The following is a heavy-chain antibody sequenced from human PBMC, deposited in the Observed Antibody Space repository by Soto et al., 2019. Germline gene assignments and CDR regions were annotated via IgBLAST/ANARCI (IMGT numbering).Heavy chain of an antibody. Sequence: LQESGPGLVKPSQTLSLTCTVSGGSISSGGYYWSWIRQHPGKGLEWIGYIYYSGSTYYNPSLKSRVTISVDASKNQFSLKLSSVTAADTAVYYCARVDGYCTNGVCSYFDYWGQGTLVTVSS. D-gene: IGHD2-8*01. J-gene: IGHJ4*02. CDR1: GGSISSGGYY. V-gene: IGHV4-31*03. CDR3: ARVDGYCTNGVCSYFDY. CDR2: IYYSGST.